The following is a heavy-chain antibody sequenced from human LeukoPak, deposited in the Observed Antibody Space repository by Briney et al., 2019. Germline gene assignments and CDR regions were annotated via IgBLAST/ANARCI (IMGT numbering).Heavy chain of an antibody. CDR3: AKGYYYDSSGYLDYFDY. D-gene: IGHD3-22*01. CDR2: ISYDGSNK. J-gene: IGHJ4*02. V-gene: IGHV3-30*18. CDR1: GFTFSSYG. Sequence: PGGSLRLSCAASGFTFSSYGMHWVRQAPGKGLEWVAVISYDGSNKYYADSVKGRFTISRDNSTNTLYLQMNSLRAEDTAVYYCAKGYYYDSSGYLDYFDYWGQGTLVTVSS.